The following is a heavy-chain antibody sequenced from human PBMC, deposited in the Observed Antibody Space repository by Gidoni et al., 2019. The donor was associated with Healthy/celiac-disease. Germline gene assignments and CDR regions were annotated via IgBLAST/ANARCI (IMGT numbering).Heavy chain of an antibody. CDR1: GYSFTSYW. J-gene: IGHJ5*02. CDR2: IDPSDSYT. V-gene: IGHV5-10-1*03. CDR3: ARHGDCSSTSCYHGWFDP. D-gene: IGHD2-2*01. Sequence: EVQLVQSGAEVKKPGESLRISCKGSGYSFTSYWISWVRQLPGKGLEWMGRIDPSDSYTNYSPSFQGHVTISADKSISTAYLQWSSLKASDTAMYYCARHGDCSSTSCYHGWFDPWGQGTLVTVSS.